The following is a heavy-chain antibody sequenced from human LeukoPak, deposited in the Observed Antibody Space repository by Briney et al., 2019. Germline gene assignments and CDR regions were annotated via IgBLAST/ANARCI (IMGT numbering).Heavy chain of an antibody. V-gene: IGHV3-48*02. CDR3: ARAEGGVPATYGMDV. CDR2: ISSSSSTI. J-gene: IGHJ6*02. D-gene: IGHD2-2*01. CDR1: GFTFGSYS. Sequence: GGSLRLSCVASGFTFGSYSMNWVRQAPGKGLEWVSYISSSSSTIYYADSVKGRFTISRDNAKNSLYLQMNSLRDEDTAVYYCARAEGGVPATYGMDVWGQGTTVTVSS.